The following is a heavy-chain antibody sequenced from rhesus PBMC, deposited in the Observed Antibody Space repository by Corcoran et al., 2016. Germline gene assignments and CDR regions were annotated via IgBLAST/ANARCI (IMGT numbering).Heavy chain of an antibody. V-gene: IGHV4-173*01. CDR1: GGSISSNY. CDR3: ARDGQYCTGSGCYLYFDY. D-gene: IGHD2-21*01. J-gene: IGHJ4*01. Sequence: QLQLQESGPGLVKPSETLSLTCAVSGGSISSNYWSWIRQPPGKGLEWIGRISGSGGSTDYNPSLKGRVTSSTDTSKNQFSLKLSSVTAADTAVYYCARDGQYCTGSGCYLYFDYWGQGVLVTVSS. CDR2: ISGSGGST.